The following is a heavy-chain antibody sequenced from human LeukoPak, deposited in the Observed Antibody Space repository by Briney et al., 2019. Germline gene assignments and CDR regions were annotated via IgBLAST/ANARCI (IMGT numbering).Heavy chain of an antibody. CDR1: GLTFSSDW. Sequence: GGSLRLSCAASGLTFSSDWMHWVRQVPGKGLVWVSRINSDASTINYADSVKGRFTISRDNAKNTLYLQMNNLRAEDTAVYYCARVTVGFFDYWGQGTLVTVSS. J-gene: IGHJ4*02. CDR3: ARVTVGFFDY. CDR2: INSDASTI. D-gene: IGHD4-23*01. V-gene: IGHV3-74*01.